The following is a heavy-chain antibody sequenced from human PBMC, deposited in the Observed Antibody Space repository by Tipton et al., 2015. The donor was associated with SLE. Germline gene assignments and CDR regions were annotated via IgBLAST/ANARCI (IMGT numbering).Heavy chain of an antibody. V-gene: IGHV3-21*06. CDR1: GFPFSLYT. CDR2: ISSSATII. CDR3: GRQSGSDYPLTEA. Sequence: QLVQSGGDLVKPGGSLRLSCAASGFPFSLYTMNWVRQVPGKGLEWVSSISSSATIIHYADSVRGRFTISRDNTKNSLYLQMNSLGAEDTAVYYCGRQSGSDYPLTEAWGQGTLVTVSS. J-gene: IGHJ1*01. D-gene: IGHD1-26*01.